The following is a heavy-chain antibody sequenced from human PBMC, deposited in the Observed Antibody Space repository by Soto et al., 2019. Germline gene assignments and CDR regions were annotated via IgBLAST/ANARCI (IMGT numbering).Heavy chain of an antibody. CDR1: GGTFSSYA. CDR2: IIPILGTA. J-gene: IGHJ6*02. CDR3: ARKSYHPHDYYGMDV. V-gene: IGHV1-69*01. D-gene: IGHD5-18*01. Sequence: QVQLVQSGAEVKKPGSSVKVSCKASGGTFSSYAISWVRQAPGQGLEWMGGIIPILGTANYAQQFQGRVTITADESTSTAYMELRRLRSEDTAVYYCARKSYHPHDYYGMDVWGQGTTVTVSS.